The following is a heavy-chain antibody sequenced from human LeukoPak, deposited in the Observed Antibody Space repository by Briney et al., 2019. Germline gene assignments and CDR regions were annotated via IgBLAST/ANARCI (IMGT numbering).Heavy chain of an antibody. J-gene: IGHJ4*02. V-gene: IGHV3-7*01. CDR3: ARDIPRGASRLDY. Sequence: GGSLRLSCAASGFTFTSYWMTWVRQAPGKGPEWVANINEDGSQKNLVDSVKGRFTISRDNAKSSLYLQMNSLRVEDTAVYYCARDIPRGASRLDYWGQGTLVTVSS. D-gene: IGHD1-26*01. CDR1: GFTFTSYW. CDR2: INEDGSQK.